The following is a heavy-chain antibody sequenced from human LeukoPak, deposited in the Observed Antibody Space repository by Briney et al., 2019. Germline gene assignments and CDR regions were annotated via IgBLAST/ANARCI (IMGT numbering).Heavy chain of an antibody. Sequence: PAGSLRLAWAPSVLTVTNGWMNWVRQARGKGLESGGRIKSKADDGTADYAAPVKGRFILSRHDSTNTLSLQMYSLKIEDTAVYYCTTEGRLDGEYVWFDPWGQGTLVTVSS. D-gene: IGHD4-17*01. J-gene: IGHJ5*02. CDR3: TTEGRLDGEYVWFDP. V-gene: IGHV3-15*01. CDR1: VLTVTNGW. CDR2: IKSKADDGTA.